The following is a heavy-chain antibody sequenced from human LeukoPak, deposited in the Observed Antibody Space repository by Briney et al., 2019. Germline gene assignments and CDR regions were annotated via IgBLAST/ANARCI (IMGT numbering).Heavy chain of an antibody. CDR1: GLTFSSYG. CDR3: AKDGGYCSSTSCQEALDY. V-gene: IGHV3-30*02. CDR2: IRYDGSNK. J-gene: IGHJ4*02. Sequence: GGSLRLSCAASGLTFSSYGMHWVRQAPGKGLEWVAFIRYDGSNKYYADSVKGRFTISRDNSKNTLYLQMNSLRAEDTAVYYCAKDGGYCSSTSCQEALDYWGQGTLVTVSS. D-gene: IGHD2-2*01.